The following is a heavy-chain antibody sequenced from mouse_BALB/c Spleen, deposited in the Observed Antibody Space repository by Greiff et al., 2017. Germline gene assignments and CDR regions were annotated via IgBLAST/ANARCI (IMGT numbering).Heavy chain of an antibody. Sequence: VQLKESGAELVKPGASVKLSCTASGFNIKDTYMHWVKQRPEQGLEWIGRIDPANGNTKYDPKFQGKATITADTSSNTAYLQLSSLTSEDTAVYYCARTMSSGYWGQGTTLTVSS. CDR3: ARTMSSGY. D-gene: IGHD2-4*01. CDR1: GFNIKDTY. CDR2: IDPANGNT. V-gene: IGHV14-3*02. J-gene: IGHJ2*01.